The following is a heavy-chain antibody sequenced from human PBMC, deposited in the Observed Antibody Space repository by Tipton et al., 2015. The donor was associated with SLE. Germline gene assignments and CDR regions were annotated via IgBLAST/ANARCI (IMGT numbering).Heavy chain of an antibody. D-gene: IGHD1-7*01. V-gene: IGHV3-74*01. Sequence: SLRLSCSASGFTFRSFSMHWVRRAPGKGLVWVSHINADGSETNYGDSVKGRFTISRDNSKNTVYLHMNSRRADDTAIYHCASASWNYGFFDYWGQGTLVTVSS. CDR2: INADGSET. CDR1: GFTFRSFS. CDR3: ASASWNYGFFDY. J-gene: IGHJ4*02.